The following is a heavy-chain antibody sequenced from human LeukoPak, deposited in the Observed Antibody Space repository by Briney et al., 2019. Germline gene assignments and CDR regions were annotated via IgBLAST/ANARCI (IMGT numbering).Heavy chain of an antibody. D-gene: IGHD3-10*01. Sequence: GGSLRLSCAASGFTFSSYAMSWVRQAPGKGLEWVSAISGSGGSTYYADSVKGRFTISRDNSKNTLYLQMNSLRAEDTAVYYCARGISPYYYGSGSYRYYYYMDVWGKGTTVTISS. CDR2: ISGSGGST. V-gene: IGHV3-23*01. CDR1: GFTFSSYA. CDR3: ARGISPYYYGSGSYRYYYYMDV. J-gene: IGHJ6*03.